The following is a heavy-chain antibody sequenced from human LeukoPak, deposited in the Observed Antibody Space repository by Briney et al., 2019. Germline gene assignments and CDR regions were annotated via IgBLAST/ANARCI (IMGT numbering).Heavy chain of an antibody. Sequence: SETLSPTCTVSGGSISSYYWSWIRQPPGKGLEWLGYVYYSGSTSYNPSLKSRVTISVDTSKNQFSLKLSSVTAADTAVYYCARTYYDYVWGSYRHDYWGQGTLVTVSS. J-gene: IGHJ4*02. V-gene: IGHV4-59*01. CDR1: GGSISSYY. CDR3: ARTYYDYVWGSYRHDY. D-gene: IGHD3-16*02. CDR2: VYYSGST.